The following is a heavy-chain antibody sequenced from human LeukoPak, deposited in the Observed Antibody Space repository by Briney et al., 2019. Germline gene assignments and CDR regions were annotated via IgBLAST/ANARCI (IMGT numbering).Heavy chain of an antibody. CDR2: ISGDDGST. CDR3: AKSHSPSGDY. CDR1: GFTFSTYA. Sequence: GGSLRLSCAASGFTFSTYAMSWVRQAPGKGLEWVSAISGDDGSTYYADSLKGRFTISRDNSKNTLYLQMNSLRAEDTAVYYCAKSHSPSGDYWGRGTLVTVSS. D-gene: IGHD1-26*01. J-gene: IGHJ4*02. V-gene: IGHV3-23*01.